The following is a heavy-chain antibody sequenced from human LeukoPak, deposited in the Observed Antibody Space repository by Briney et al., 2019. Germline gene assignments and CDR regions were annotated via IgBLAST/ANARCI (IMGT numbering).Heavy chain of an antibody. V-gene: IGHV1-46*01. CDR1: GYTFTSYY. CDR3: ARDLGHIVVVTAIRGLDY. J-gene: IGHJ4*02. D-gene: IGHD2-21*02. CDR2: INPSGGST. Sequence: ASVKVSCKASGYTFTSYYMHWVRQAPGQGLGWMGIINPSGGSTSYAQKFQSRVTMTRDTSTSTVYMELSSLRSEDTAVYYCARDLGHIVVVTAIRGLDYWGQGTLVTVSS.